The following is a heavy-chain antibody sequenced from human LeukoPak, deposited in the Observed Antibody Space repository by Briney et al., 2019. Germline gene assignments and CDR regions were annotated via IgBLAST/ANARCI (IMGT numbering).Heavy chain of an antibody. Sequence: ASVKVSCKASGYTFTSYAMHWVRQAPGQRLEWMGWINAGNGNTKYSQKFQGRVTITTDESTSTAYMELSSLRSEDTAVYYCAIRRGATGYMDVWGKGTTVTVSS. D-gene: IGHD1-26*01. CDR1: GYTFTSYA. CDR2: INAGNGNT. V-gene: IGHV1-3*01. J-gene: IGHJ6*03. CDR3: AIRRGATGYMDV.